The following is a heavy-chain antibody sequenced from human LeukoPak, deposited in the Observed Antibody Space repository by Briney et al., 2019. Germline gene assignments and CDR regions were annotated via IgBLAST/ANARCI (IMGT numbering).Heavy chain of an antibody. V-gene: IGHV4-4*07. CDR2: IYTSGST. D-gene: IGHD3-10*01. CDR3: ARVSWPPGSSWYYFDY. CDR1: GGSISSYY. J-gene: IGHJ4*02. Sequence: PSETLSLTCTVSGGSISSYYWSWIRQPAGKGLEWIGRIYTSGSTNYNPSLKSRVTMSVDTSKNQFSLKLSSVTAADTAVYYCARVSWPPGSSWYYFDYWGQGTLVTVTS.